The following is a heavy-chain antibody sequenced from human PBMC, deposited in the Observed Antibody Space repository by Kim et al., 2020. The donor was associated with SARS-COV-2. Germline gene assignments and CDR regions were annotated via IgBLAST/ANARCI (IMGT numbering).Heavy chain of an antibody. CDR1: GYTFTDYY. CDR2: INPKSGGT. V-gene: IGHV1-2*02. J-gene: IGHJ4*02. Sequence: ASVKVSCKASGYTFTDYYIHWVRQAPGQGLEWMGWINPKSGGTYYAQKFQGRVTMTRDTSISTAYMELSRLRSDDTAVFYCARVPSSADYGAGSYYGDCWGQGTLVTVSS. CDR3: ARVPSSADYGAGSYYGDC. D-gene: IGHD3-10*01.